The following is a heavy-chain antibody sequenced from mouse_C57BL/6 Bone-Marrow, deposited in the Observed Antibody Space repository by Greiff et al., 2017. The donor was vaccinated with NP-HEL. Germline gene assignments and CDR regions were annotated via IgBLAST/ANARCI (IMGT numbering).Heavy chain of an antibody. CDR1: GYTFTSYW. J-gene: IGHJ1*03. V-gene: IGHV1-64*01. Sequence: VQLQQSGAELVKPGASVKLSCKASGYTFTSYWMHWVKQRPGQGLEWIGMIHPNSGSTNYNEKFKSKATLTVDKSSSTAYMQLSSLTSEDSAVYYCARWGTYWYFDVWGTGTTVTVSS. CDR2: IHPNSGST. CDR3: ARWGTYWYFDV. D-gene: IGHD3-3*01.